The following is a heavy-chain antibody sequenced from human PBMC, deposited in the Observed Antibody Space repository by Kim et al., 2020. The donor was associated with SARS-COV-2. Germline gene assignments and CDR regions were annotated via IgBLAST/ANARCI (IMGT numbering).Heavy chain of an antibody. CDR3: ASGYHDSPYAFDI. CDR2: IIPIFGTA. J-gene: IGHJ3*02. CDR1: GGTFSSYA. D-gene: IGHD3-22*01. V-gene: IGHV1-69*13. Sequence: SVKVSCKASGGTFSSYAISWVRQAPGQGLEWMGGIIPIFGTANYAQKFQGRVTITADESTSTAYMELSSLRSEDTAVYYCASGYHDSPYAFDIWGQGTMVTVSS.